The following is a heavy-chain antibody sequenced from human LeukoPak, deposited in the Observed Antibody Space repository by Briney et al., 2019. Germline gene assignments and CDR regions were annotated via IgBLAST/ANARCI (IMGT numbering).Heavy chain of an antibody. V-gene: IGHV1-2*02. Sequence: GASVKVSCKASGYTFTGYYMHWVRQAPGQGLEWMGWINPNSGGTNYAQKFQGRVTMTRDTSISTAYMELSRLRSDDTAVYYCARAFGGGSKYYYYMDVWGKGTTVTVSS. CDR3: ARAFGGGSKYYYYMDV. CDR1: GYTFTGYY. CDR2: INPNSGGT. J-gene: IGHJ6*03. D-gene: IGHD3-16*01.